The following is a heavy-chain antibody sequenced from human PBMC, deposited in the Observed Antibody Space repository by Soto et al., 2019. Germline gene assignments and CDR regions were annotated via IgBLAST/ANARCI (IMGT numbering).Heavy chain of an antibody. CDR3: ARDRRDGYNYGLNYYYGMDV. D-gene: IGHD5-12*01. J-gene: IGHJ6*02. V-gene: IGHV4-34*01. CDR2: INHRGST. Sequence: PSETLSLTCAVYGGYFRGYSLRWIRQPPGKGLEWSGEINHRGSTNYNPSLKSRVTISVVTSKIQFSLKLSSVTAADTAVYYCARDRRDGYNYGLNYYYGMDVWGQGTTVT. CDR1: GGYFRGYS.